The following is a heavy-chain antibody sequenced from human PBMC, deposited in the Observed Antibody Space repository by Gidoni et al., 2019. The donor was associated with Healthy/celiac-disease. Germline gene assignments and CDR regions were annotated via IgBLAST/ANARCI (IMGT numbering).Heavy chain of an antibody. CDR1: GFTFTSSA. CDR2: IVVGSGNT. D-gene: IGHD3-10*01. V-gene: IGHV1-58*01. Sequence: HMQLVQSGPEVKKPGTSVKVSCKASGFTFTSSAVQWVRQARGQRLEWIGWIVVGSGNTNYAQKFQERVTITRDMSTSTAYMELSSLRSEDTAVYYCAAASGSYYNVDYWGQGTLVTVSS. J-gene: IGHJ4*02. CDR3: AAASGSYYNVDY.